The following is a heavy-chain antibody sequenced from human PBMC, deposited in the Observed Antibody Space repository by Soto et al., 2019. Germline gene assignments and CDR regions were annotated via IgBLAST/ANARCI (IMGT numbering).Heavy chain of an antibody. Sequence: QVQLMQSGAEVRKPGASVRLSCETSGYNFNQYYIHWVRQAPGQGLEWMGIINLRGGTTEYAHKFRGRVTVTGDTSTKTAYMELRSLRSEDTAMYFCPRGPEDSDVPRWDYWGQGTLVTVSS. CDR3: PRGPEDSDVPRWDY. CDR2: INLRGGTT. J-gene: IGHJ4*02. V-gene: IGHV1-46*02. CDR1: GYNFNQYY. D-gene: IGHD1-26*01.